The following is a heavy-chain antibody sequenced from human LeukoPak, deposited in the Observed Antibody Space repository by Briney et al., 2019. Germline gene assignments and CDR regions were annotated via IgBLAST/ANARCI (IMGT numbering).Heavy chain of an antibody. CDR2: IKQDGTQK. CDR3: ARGGLLAFDY. J-gene: IGHJ4*02. Sequence: RSLRLSCAASGFTFSNYWMSWVRQAPGKGLEWVADIKQDGTQKYYVDSVEGRFTISRDNAKNSLYLQMNSLRAEDTAVYYCARGGLLAFDYWGQGTLVTVSS. CDR1: GFTFSNYW. D-gene: IGHD2-15*01. V-gene: IGHV3-7*02.